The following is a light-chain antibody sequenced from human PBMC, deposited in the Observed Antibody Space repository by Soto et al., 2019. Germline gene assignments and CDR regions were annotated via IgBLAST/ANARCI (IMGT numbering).Light chain of an antibody. V-gene: IGKV3-20*01. CDR2: GAS. Sequence: EIVLTQSPGTLSLSPGERATLSCRASQSVSSSDLAWYQQKAGQAPRLLIYGASSRATGNPDRFSGSGSGTDFTLTISRLQPEDFAVYYCQQYGSSRTFGQGTKVDIK. J-gene: IGKJ1*01. CDR1: QSVSSSD. CDR3: QQYGSSRT.